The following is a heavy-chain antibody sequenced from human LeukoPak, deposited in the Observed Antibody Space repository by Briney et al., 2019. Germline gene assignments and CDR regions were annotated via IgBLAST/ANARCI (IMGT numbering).Heavy chain of an antibody. CDR2: ISYDGSNK. CDR1: GFTFSSYA. CDR3: ARDPGENYFDY. D-gene: IGHD1-14*01. J-gene: IGHJ4*02. V-gene: IGHV3-30-3*01. Sequence: GRSLRLSCAASGFTFSSYAMHWVRQAPGKGLEWVAVISYDGSNKYYADSVKGRFTISRDNSKNTLYLQMNSQRAEDTAVYYCARDPGENYFDYWGQGTLVTVSS.